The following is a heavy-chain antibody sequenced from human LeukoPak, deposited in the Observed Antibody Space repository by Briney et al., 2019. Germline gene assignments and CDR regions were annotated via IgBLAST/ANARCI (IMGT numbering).Heavy chain of an antibody. CDR3: ARVERSWGSLSFDY. CDR1: GFTVSSNS. J-gene: IGHJ4*02. V-gene: IGHV3-53*01. CDR2: IYSDNT. Sequence: PGGSLRLSCTVSGFTVSSNSMSWVRQAPGKGLEWVSFIYSDNTHYSDSVKGRFTISRDNSKNTLYLQMNSRRAEDAAVYYCARVERSWGSLSFDYWGQGTLVTVSS. D-gene: IGHD3-16*01.